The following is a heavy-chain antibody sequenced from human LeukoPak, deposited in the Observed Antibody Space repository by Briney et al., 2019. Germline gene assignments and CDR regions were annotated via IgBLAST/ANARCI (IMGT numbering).Heavy chain of an antibody. V-gene: IGHV4-39*07. Sequence: SETLSLTCTVSSGSISTSNYYWGWVRQPPGKALEWIGNIFYSGSTYYSPSLKSRVTISLDTSRNQFSLKLNSVTAADTAVYYCARATVAAYYYFDYWGHGTLVTVSS. CDR2: IFYSGST. CDR3: ARATVAAYYYFDY. CDR1: SGSISTSNYY. D-gene: IGHD6-19*01. J-gene: IGHJ4*01.